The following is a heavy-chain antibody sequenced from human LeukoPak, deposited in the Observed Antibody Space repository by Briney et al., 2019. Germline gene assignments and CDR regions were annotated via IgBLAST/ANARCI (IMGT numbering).Heavy chain of an antibody. CDR2: ISGGGGST. J-gene: IGHJ4*02. V-gene: IGHV3-23*01. CDR1: GFTFTSYS. Sequence: GGSLRLSCAASGFTFTSYSMNWVRQAPGKGLEWVSTISGGGGSTYYADSVKGRFTISRDNSKNTLYLQVNSLRAEDTAVYFCARGGLSIMGYWGQGTLVTVSS. CDR3: ARGGLSIMGY. D-gene: IGHD2/OR15-2a*01.